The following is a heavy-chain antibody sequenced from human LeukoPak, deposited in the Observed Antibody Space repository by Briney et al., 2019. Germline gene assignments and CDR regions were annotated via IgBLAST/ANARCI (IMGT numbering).Heavy chain of an antibody. V-gene: IGHV3-66*04. J-gene: IGHJ5*02. CDR1: GFTVSNNY. D-gene: IGHD4-17*01. Sequence: PGGSLRLSCAVSGFTVSNNYMSWVRQAPGKGLEWVSIIYSGGSTYYADSVKGRFTISRDNSKNTLCLQMNSLRAEDTAVYYCARQQAYGDYDPWGQGTLVTVSS. CDR2: IYSGGST. CDR3: ARQQAYGDYDP.